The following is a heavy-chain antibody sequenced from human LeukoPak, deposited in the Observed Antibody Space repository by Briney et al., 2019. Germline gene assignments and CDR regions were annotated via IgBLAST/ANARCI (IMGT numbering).Heavy chain of an antibody. CDR1: GFTSSSYA. J-gene: IGHJ4*02. V-gene: IGHV3-23*01. D-gene: IGHD2-15*01. CDR3: AKGPLIGWYYFDS. Sequence: GGSLRLSCAASGFTSSSYAMGWVRQAPGKGLEWVSAISATGGSTFYADSVKGRFTISRDNSKNTLYLQMNSVRAEDTAVYYCAKGPLIGWYYFDSWGQGTLVTVSS. CDR2: ISATGGST.